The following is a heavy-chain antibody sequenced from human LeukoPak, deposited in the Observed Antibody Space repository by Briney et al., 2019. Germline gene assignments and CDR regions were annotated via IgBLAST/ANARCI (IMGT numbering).Heavy chain of an antibody. V-gene: IGHV4-4*02. CDR3: ARSRRTYDILTGYYFRYYFDY. J-gene: IGHJ4*02. CDR1: GGSISSSNW. D-gene: IGHD3-9*01. Sequence: SETLSLTCAVSGGSISSSNWWSWVRQPPGKGLEWIGEIYHSGSTNYNPSLKSRVTISVDKSKNQFSLKLSSVTAADTAVYYCARSRRTYDILTGYYFRYYFDYWGQGTLVTVSS. CDR2: IYHSGST.